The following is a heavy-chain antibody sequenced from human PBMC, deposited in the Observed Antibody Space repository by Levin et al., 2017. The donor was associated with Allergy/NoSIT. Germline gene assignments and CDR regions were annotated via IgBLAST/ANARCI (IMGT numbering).Heavy chain of an antibody. V-gene: IGHV4-59*01. CDR1: GGSISSYY. Sequence: PSETLSLTCTVSGGSISSYYWNWIRQPPGKGLEGIGYSYNSGSTNYNPSLKSRVTISVDTSKNQFSLKLSSVTAADTAAYYFARKWESQRRSRTAFVIWGQGTMVTVSS. CDR3: ARKWESQRRSRTAFVI. CDR2: SYNSGST. D-gene: IGHD6-25*01. J-gene: IGHJ3*02.